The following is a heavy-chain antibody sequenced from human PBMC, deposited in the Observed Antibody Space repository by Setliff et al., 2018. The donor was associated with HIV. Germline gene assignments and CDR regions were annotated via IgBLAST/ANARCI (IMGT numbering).Heavy chain of an antibody. CDR3: TRDGGEY. V-gene: IGHV3-7*03. D-gene: IGHD3-16*01. CDR2: IKEDGSEK. J-gene: IGHJ4*02. Sequence: GGSLRLSCAASGFTFSSYWMNWVRQAPGKGLEWVANIKEDGSEKYYVDSVKGRFTVSRDNAENSVYLQMNGLRVDDTALYYCTRDGGEYWGEGTLVTVSS. CDR1: GFTFSSYW.